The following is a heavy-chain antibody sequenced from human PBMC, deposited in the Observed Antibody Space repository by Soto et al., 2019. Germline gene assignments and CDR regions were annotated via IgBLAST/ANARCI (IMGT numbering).Heavy chain of an antibody. Sequence: VASVKVSCKASGYTFTSYGISWVRQAPGQGLEWMGWISAYNGNTNYAQKLQGRVTMTTDTSTSTAYMELRSLRSDDTAVYYCARDMEHIVVVTAIRGKAERDGMDVWGQGTTVTVSS. CDR2: ISAYNGNT. CDR3: ARDMEHIVVVTAIRGKAERDGMDV. D-gene: IGHD2-21*02. J-gene: IGHJ6*02. V-gene: IGHV1-18*01. CDR1: GYTFTSYG.